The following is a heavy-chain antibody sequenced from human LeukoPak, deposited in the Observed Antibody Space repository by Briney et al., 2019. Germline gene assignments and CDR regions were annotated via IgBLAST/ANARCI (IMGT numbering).Heavy chain of an antibody. V-gene: IGHV4-59*01. CDR2: IYYSGST. Sequence: PSETLSLTCTVSGGSISSYYWSWIRQPPGKGLEWIGYIYYSGSTNYNPSLKSRVTISVDTSKNQFSLKLSSVTAADTAVYYCAREEYSYNYFDYWGQGTLVTVSS. D-gene: IGHD5-18*01. CDR1: GGSISSYY. J-gene: IGHJ4*02. CDR3: AREEYSYNYFDY.